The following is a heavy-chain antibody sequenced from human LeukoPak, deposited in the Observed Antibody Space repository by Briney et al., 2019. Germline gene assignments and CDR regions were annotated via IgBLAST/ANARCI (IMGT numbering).Heavy chain of an antibody. CDR2: ISYDGSNK. V-gene: IGHV3-30-3*01. Sequence: GGSLRLSGAASGFTFSSYAMHWVRQAPGKGLEGVAVISYDGSNKYYADSVKGRFTISRDNSKNTLYLQMNSLRAEDTAVYYCARGAAEGYCSSTSCYAPGGYWGQGTLVTVSS. J-gene: IGHJ4*02. CDR3: ARGAAEGYCSSTSCYAPGGY. CDR1: GFTFSSYA. D-gene: IGHD2-2*01.